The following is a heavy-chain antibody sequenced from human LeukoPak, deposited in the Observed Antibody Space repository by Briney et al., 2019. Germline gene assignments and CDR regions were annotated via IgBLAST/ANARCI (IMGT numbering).Heavy chain of an antibody. CDR3: AKDWRWETPCYGMNV. J-gene: IGHJ6*02. CDR2: ISSSSSYT. Sequence: GGSLRLSCAASGFTFSDYYMSWIRQAPGKGLEWVSYISSSSSYTNYADSVKGRFTISRDNAKNSLYLQMNSLRAEDTAVYYCAKDWRWETPCYGMNVWGQGTTVTVSS. D-gene: IGHD1-26*01. V-gene: IGHV3-11*06. CDR1: GFTFSDYY.